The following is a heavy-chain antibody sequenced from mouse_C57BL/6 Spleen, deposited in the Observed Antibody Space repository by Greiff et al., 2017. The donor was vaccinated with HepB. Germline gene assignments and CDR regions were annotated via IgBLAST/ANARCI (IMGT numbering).Heavy chain of an antibody. D-gene: IGHD2-5*01. J-gene: IGHJ3*01. CDR2: ISYSGST. Sequence: VQLKESGPGMVKPSQSLSLTCTVTGYSITSGYDWHWIRHFPGNKLEWMGYISYSGSTNYNPSLKSRISITHDTSKNHFFLKLNSVTTEDTATYYCAREGSNYGGFAYWGQGTLVTVSA. CDR1: GYSITSGYD. V-gene: IGHV3-1*01. CDR3: AREGSNYGGFAY.